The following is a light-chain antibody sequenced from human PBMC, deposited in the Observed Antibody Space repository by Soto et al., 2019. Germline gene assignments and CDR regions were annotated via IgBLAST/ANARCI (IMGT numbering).Light chain of an antibody. V-gene: IGLV2-14*01. Sequence: QSALTQPASVSGSPGQSITFSCTGTSNDIGGYNYVSWFQHHPDKAPKLIIYEVYDRPSGVSNRFSGSKSGNTASLTISGLQPEDKADYYCSSYTTNHTRVFGGGTKLTVL. CDR1: SNDIGGYNY. CDR3: SSYTTNHTRV. CDR2: EVY. J-gene: IGLJ3*02.